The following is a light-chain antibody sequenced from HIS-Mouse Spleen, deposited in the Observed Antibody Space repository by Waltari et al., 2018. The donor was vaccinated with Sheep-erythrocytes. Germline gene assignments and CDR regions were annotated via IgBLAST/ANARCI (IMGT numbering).Light chain of an antibody. CDR2: EDS. J-gene: IGLJ2*01. CDR1: ALPQKY. CDR3: YSTDSSGNHRV. V-gene: IGLV3-10*01. Sequence: SYELTQPPSVSVSPGQTARITCSGDALPQKYAYWYQQKSGQAPVLVIYEDSKGPSGLAERFSGASSGTMATLTISGAQVEDEADYYCYSTDSSGNHRVFGGGTKLTVL.